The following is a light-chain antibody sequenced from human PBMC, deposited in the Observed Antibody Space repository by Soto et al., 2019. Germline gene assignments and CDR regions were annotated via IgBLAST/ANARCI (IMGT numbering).Light chain of an antibody. CDR3: QQFNSYPPLT. J-gene: IGKJ4*01. CDR2: DAS. Sequence: AIQLTQSPSSLSASVGDRVTITCRASQGISSALAWYQQKPGKATNLLIYDASSLESGVPSRFSGRGSGTDFTFTISILQPEDFAPSYYQQFNSYPPLTFGGGPKVEIK. V-gene: IGKV1-13*02. CDR1: QGISSA.